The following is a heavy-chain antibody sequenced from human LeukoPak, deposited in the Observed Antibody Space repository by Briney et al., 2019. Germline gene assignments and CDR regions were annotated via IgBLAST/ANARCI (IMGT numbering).Heavy chain of an antibody. J-gene: IGHJ5*01. CDR2: IYYSGST. CDR3: ARCYFIATRLLWFDS. CDR1: GGSISSGSYY. D-gene: IGHD6-6*01. Sequence: SETLSLTCTVSGGSISSGSYYWGWIRQPPGKGLEWIGSIYYSGSTYYNPSLKSRVTISVDTSKNQFSLKLSSVTAADTAVYYCARCYFIATRLLWFDSWGQGTLVTVSS. V-gene: IGHV4-39*07.